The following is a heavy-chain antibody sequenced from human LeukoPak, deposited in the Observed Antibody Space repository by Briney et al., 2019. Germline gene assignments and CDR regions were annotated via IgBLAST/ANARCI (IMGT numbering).Heavy chain of an antibody. CDR2: IWYDGSNK. Sequence: PGGSLRLSCAASGFTFSSYGMHWVRQAPGKGLEWVAVIWYDGSNKYYADSVKGRFTISRDNSKNTLYLQMNSLRAEDTAVYYCAKGGDRPLNWCDPWGQGTLVTVSS. CDR1: GFTFSSYG. J-gene: IGHJ5*02. CDR3: AKGGDRPLNWCDP. V-gene: IGHV3-33*06. D-gene: IGHD3-10*01.